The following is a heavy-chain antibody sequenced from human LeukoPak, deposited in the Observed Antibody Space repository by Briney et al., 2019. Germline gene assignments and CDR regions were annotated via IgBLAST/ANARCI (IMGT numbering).Heavy chain of an antibody. J-gene: IGHJ6*03. D-gene: IGHD3-22*01. V-gene: IGHV6-1*01. CDR3: ASLYDSSGYGYYYMDV. Sequence: SQTLSLTCAISGDSVSSNSAAWNWIRQSPSRGLEWLGRTYYRSKWYNDYAVSVKSRISINPDTSKNQFSLKLSSVTAADTAVYYCASLYDSSGYGYYYMDVWGKGTTVTVSS. CDR2: TYYRSKWYN. CDR1: GDSVSSNSAA.